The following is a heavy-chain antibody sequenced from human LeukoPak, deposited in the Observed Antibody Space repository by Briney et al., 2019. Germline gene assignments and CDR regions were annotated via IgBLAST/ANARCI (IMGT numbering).Heavy chain of an antibody. D-gene: IGHD3-10*01. J-gene: IGHJ4*02. CDR3: AKYYASRSRSFDF. Sequence: GGSLRLSCAASGFTFSSYAMTWVSQAPGKGLEWVSVIGSGGDTYYADSVKGRFTISRDISKNTLYLQMNGLRAEDTAVYYCAKYYASRSRSFDFWGQGTLVTVSS. CDR1: GFTFSSYA. CDR2: IGSGGDT. V-gene: IGHV3-23*01.